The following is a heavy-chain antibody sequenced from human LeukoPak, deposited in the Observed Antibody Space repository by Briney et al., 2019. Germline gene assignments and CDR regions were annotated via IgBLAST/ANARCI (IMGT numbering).Heavy chain of an antibody. V-gene: IGHV1-24*01. Sequence: ASVKVSCKVSGKTLSDLSIHWLRQPPGKGLEWLGGSDPEDGERIYAQMFQGRVTMTEDTSIDTAYMELSSLRSEDTAVYYCVTGFTTMAVDYFDYWGQGTLVTVSP. D-gene: IGHD5-18*01. CDR3: VTGFTTMAVDYFDY. J-gene: IGHJ4*02. CDR1: GKTLSDLS. CDR2: SDPEDGER.